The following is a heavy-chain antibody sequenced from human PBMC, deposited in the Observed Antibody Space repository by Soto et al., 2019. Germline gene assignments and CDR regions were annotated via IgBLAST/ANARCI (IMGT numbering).Heavy chain of an antibody. D-gene: IGHD2-15*01. CDR2: IKQDGSEK. V-gene: IGHV3-7*01. Sequence: GGSLRLSCAASGFTFSSYWMSWVRQAPGKGLEWVANIKQDGSEKYYVDSVKGRFTISRDNAKNSPYLQMNSLRAEDTAVYYCASLRLGYCSGGSCYANWFDPWGQGTLVTVSS. J-gene: IGHJ5*02. CDR1: GFTFSSYW. CDR3: ASLRLGYCSGGSCYANWFDP.